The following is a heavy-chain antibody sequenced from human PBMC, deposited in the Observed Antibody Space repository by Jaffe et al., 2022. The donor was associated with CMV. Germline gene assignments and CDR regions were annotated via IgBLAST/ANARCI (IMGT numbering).Heavy chain of an antibody. J-gene: IGHJ4*02. Sequence: QVQLQQWGAGLLKPSETLSLTCAVYGGSFSGYYWSWIRQPPGKGLEWIGEINHSGSTNYNPSLKSRVTISVDTSKNQFSLKLSSVTAADTAVYYCARGRTTRWIDYWGQGTLVTVSS. CDR2: INHSGST. CDR3: ARGRTTRWIDY. V-gene: IGHV4-34*01. CDR1: GGSFSGYY. D-gene: IGHD4-4*01.